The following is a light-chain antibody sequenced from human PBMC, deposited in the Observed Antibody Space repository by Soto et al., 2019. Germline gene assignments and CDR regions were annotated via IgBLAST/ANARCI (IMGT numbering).Light chain of an antibody. V-gene: IGLV2-14*01. CDR1: SSDVGGYNY. CDR2: EVT. CDR3: SSYTSSSTLGV. Sequence: QSALTQPASVSGSPGQSITISCTGTSSDVGGYNYVSWYQQHPGKAPKLIIYEVTNRPSGVSNRFSGSKSGNTASLTISGLQAEDEADYHCSSYTSSSTLGVFGTGTKVTVL. J-gene: IGLJ1*01.